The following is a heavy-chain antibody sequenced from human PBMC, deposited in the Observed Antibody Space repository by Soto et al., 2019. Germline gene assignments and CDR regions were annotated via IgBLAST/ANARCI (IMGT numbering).Heavy chain of an antibody. V-gene: IGHV3-66*01. J-gene: IGHJ6*02. Sequence: GGSLRLSCAASGFTVSSNYMSWVRQAPGKGLEWVSVIYSGGSTYYADSVKGRFTISRDNSKNTLYMQMNSLRAEDTAVYYCAIHDIRTTYYDILTGYYRGMDVWGQGTTVTVSS. D-gene: IGHD3-9*01. CDR3: AIHDIRTTYYDILTGYYRGMDV. CDR1: GFTVSSNY. CDR2: IYSGGST.